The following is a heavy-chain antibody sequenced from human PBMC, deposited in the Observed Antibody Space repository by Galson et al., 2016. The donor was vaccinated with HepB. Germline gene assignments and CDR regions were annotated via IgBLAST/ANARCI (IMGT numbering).Heavy chain of an antibody. V-gene: IGHV3-23*01. Sequence: SLRLSCAASGFTFNNFAMSWVRQAPGKGLEWVSTISDSAENTYYADSVRGRFTISRDSSKNMLFLQMNSLRAEDTAVYYCAKDHHNNYYYEDFDYWGQGTLVTVSS. D-gene: IGHD3-22*01. J-gene: IGHJ4*02. CDR3: AKDHHNNYYYEDFDY. CDR2: ISDSAENT. CDR1: GFTFNNFA.